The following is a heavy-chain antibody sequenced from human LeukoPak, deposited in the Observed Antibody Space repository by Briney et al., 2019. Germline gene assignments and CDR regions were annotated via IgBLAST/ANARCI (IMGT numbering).Heavy chain of an antibody. V-gene: IGHV3-23*01. CDR1: GFTFSSYA. CDR2: ISGSGGST. Sequence: GGSLRLSCAASGFTFSSYAMSSVRQAPGKGLEWVSAISGSGGSTYYADSVKGRFTISRDNSKNTLYLQMNSLRAEDTAVYYCAKVPPGYCSSTSCFGYYFDYWGQGTLVTVSS. CDR3: AKVPPGYCSSTSCFGYYFDY. D-gene: IGHD2-2*01. J-gene: IGHJ4*02.